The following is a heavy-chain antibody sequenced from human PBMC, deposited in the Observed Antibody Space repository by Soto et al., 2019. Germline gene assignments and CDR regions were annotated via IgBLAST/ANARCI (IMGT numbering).Heavy chain of an antibody. D-gene: IGHD3-10*01. J-gene: IGHJ4*02. CDR3: AKLAYGSGSYIDY. CDR1: GFTFSSYG. CDR2: ISYDGSNK. V-gene: IGHV3-30*18. Sequence: GGSLRLSSAASGFTFSSYGMHWVRQAPGKGLEWVAVISYDGSNKYYADSVKGRFTISRDNSKNTLYLQMNSLRAEDTAVYYCAKLAYGSGSYIDYWGQGTLVTVSS.